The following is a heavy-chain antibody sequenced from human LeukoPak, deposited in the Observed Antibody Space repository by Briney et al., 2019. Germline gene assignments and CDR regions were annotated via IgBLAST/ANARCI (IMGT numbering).Heavy chain of an antibody. Sequence: GGSLRLSCAASGFTFSSYAMSWVRQAPGKGLEWVSRIKSKTDGGTTDYAAPVKGRFTISRDDSKNTLYLQMNSLKTEDTAVYYCTTDRKTLWGAFDIWGQGTMVTVSS. CDR1: GFTFSSYA. J-gene: IGHJ3*02. D-gene: IGHD2/OR15-2a*01. CDR2: IKSKTDGGTT. V-gene: IGHV3-15*01. CDR3: TTDRKTLWGAFDI.